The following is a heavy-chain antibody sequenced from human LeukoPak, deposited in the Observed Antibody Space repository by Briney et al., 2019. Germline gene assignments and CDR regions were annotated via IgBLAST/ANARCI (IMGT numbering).Heavy chain of an antibody. CDR1: GYTFTSYY. CDR3: ATTRSLTY. CDR2: INPSGGST. Sequence: ASVKVPCKASGYTFTSYYMHWVRQAPGQGLEWMGIINPSGGSTSYAQKFQGRVTMTRNTSISTAYMELSSLRSEDTAVYHCATTRSLTYWGQGTLVTVSS. D-gene: IGHD1/OR15-1a*01. V-gene: IGHV1-46*01. J-gene: IGHJ4*02.